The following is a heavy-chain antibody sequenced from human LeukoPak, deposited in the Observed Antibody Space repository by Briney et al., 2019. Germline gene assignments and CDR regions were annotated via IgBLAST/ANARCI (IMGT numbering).Heavy chain of an antibody. D-gene: IGHD3-10*01. CDR2: INAYTGNT. Sequence: GASVKVSCKASGYTFTKYGISWVRQAPGQGLEWMGWINAYTGNTNYAQKLQGRVTMTTDTSTRTAYMEVRSLRSDDTAVYYCARNPRRGFGELSRLDAFDIWGQGTMVTVSS. CDR3: ARNPRRGFGELSRLDAFDI. V-gene: IGHV1-18*01. J-gene: IGHJ3*02. CDR1: GYTFTKYG.